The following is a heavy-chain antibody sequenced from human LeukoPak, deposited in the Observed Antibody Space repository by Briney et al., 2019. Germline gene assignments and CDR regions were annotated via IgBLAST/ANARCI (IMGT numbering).Heavy chain of an antibody. J-gene: IGHJ5*02. Sequence: ASVKVSCKASGYTFTSYDINWVRQAPGQGLEWMGWMNPNSGNTGYAQKFQGRVTMTRNTSISTAYMKLSSLRSEDTAVYYCARVPSRYYYDSSGYYWFDPWGQGTLVTVSS. CDR3: ARVPSRYYYDSSGYYWFDP. V-gene: IGHV1-8*01. CDR1: GYTFTSYD. D-gene: IGHD3-22*01. CDR2: MNPNSGNT.